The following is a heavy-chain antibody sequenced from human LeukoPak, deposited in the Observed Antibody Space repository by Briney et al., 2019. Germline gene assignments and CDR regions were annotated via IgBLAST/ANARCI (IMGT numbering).Heavy chain of an antibody. CDR3: AKDIGGAGDN. J-gene: IGHJ4*02. CDR2: IKTDGSAK. D-gene: IGHD3-10*01. V-gene: IGHV3-7*03. CDR1: GFRFSDYW. Sequence: PGGSLRLSCAASGFRFSDYWMTWVRQAPGKGLERVANIKTDGSAKYYPDSVKGRFTISRDNSKNTLYLQMNSLRAEDTAVYYCAKDIGGAGDNWGQGTLVTVSS.